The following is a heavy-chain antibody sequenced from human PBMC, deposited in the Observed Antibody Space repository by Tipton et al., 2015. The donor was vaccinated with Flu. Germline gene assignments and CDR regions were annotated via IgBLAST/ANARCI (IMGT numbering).Heavy chain of an antibody. J-gene: IGHJ6*02. D-gene: IGHD6-13*01. V-gene: IGHV1-69*01. CDR1: GGTFSSYA. CDR2: IIPILGIA. Sequence: QVQLVQSGPEVKKPGSSVKVSCKASGGTFSSYAISWVRQAPGQGLEWMGGIIPILGIANYAQKFQGRVTITADESTSTAYMELSSLRSEDTDVYYCARDRHIAAADGSYYYGRDVWGQGTTVTVSS. CDR3: ARDRHIAAADGSYYYGRDV.